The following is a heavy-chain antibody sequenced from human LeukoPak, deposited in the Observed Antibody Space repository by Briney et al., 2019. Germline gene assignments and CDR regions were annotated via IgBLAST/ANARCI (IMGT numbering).Heavy chain of an antibody. D-gene: IGHD3-22*01. J-gene: IGHJ4*02. CDR3: ARQYYYDSSGYLDY. CDR1: GGTFSSYA. CDR2: IIPIFNTT. Sequence: SVKVSCKASGGTFSSYAISWVRQVPGQGLEWMGRIIPIFNTTNYAQKFQGRVTITADESTSTAYMELSSLRSEDTAVYYCARQYYYDSSGYLDYWGQGTLVTVSS. V-gene: IGHV1-69*01.